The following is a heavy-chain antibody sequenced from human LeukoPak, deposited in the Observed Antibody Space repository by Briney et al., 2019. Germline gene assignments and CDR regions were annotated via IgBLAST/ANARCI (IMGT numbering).Heavy chain of an antibody. D-gene: IGHD6-6*01. CDR2: ISYSGST. J-gene: IGHJ6*03. V-gene: IGHV4-39*01. Sequence: SETVSLTCTVSGGSISSSSYYWGWIRQPPGKGLEWIGSISYSGSTHYNPSLKSRVTISVDTSKNQFSLKLSSVTAADTAVYYCARHRIGIEYSSSPGYYMDVWGKGTTVTVSS. CDR3: ARHRIGIEYSSSPGYYMDV. CDR1: GGSISSSSYY.